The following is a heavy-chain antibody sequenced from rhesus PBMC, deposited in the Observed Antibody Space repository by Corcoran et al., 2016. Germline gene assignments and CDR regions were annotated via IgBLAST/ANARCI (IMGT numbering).Heavy chain of an antibody. CDR1: GGSISSSYW. CDR2: IYGSGGST. D-gene: IGHD1-1*01. V-gene: IGHV4-93*01. J-gene: IGHJ4*01. Sequence: QVQLPESGPAVVQPSETLSLTCAVSGGSISSSYWWSWIRQPPGKGLEWIGGIYGSGGSTEDNPSLKSRVTSSKDTAKNQFSLKLSSVTAADTAVYYCARRILYSWTRDYWGQGVLVTVSS. CDR3: ARRILYSWTRDY.